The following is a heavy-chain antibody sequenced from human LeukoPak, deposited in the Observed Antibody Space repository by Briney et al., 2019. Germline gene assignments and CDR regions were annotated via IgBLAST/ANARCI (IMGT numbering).Heavy chain of an antibody. V-gene: IGHV3-23*01. CDR3: AKDLTAYGAGIIDY. J-gene: IGHJ4*02. D-gene: IGHD4-17*01. Sequence: PGGSLRLSCAASGFTFSSYAMSWVRQAPGKGLEWVSAISGSGGSTYYADSVKGRFTISRDNSKNTLYLQMNSLRAEDTAVYYCAKDLTAYGAGIIDYWGQGTLVTVSS. CDR2: ISGSGGST. CDR1: GFTFSSYA.